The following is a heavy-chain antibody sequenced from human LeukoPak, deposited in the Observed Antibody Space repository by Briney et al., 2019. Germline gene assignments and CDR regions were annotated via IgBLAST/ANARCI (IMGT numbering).Heavy chain of an antibody. J-gene: IGHJ5*02. D-gene: IGHD1-26*01. CDR1: GYTVTSYY. CDR3: ARDNSVGDTAWWFDP. CDR2: INPSGGST. Sequence: ASVKVSCKASGYTVTSYYMHWVRQAPGQRLEGMGIINPSGGSTSYEQKFQGSVTMTRDMSTSTDYMELSSLRSEDTAVYYCARDNSVGDTAWWFDPWGQGTLVTVSS. V-gene: IGHV1-46*01.